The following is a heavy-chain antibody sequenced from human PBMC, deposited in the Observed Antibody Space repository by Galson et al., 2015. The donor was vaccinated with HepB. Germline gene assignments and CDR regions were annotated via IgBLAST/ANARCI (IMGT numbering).Heavy chain of an antibody. CDR2: ISGSGGST. J-gene: IGHJ6*03. D-gene: IGHD1-14*01. Sequence: SLRLSCAASGFTFSSYAVSWVRQAPGKGLEWVSAISGSGGSTYYADSVKGRFTISRDNSKNTLYLQMNSLRAEDTAVYYCAKGSSRIGGYYYYYMDVWGKGTTVTVSS. CDR1: GFTFSSYA. CDR3: AKGSSRIGGYYYYYMDV. V-gene: IGHV3-23*01.